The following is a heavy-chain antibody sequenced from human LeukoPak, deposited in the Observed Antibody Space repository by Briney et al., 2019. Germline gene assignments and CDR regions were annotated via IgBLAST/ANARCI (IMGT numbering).Heavy chain of an antibody. D-gene: IGHD2-15*01. Sequence: GGSLRLSCAASGFTFSSYGMHWVRQAPGKGLEWVAVISYDGSNKYYADSVKGRFTISRDNVKNSLYLQMNSLRAEDTAVYYCVRDNPRCCGVVPANIDDYWGQGTLVTVSS. CDR3: VRDNPRCCGVVPANIDDY. CDR2: ISYDGSNK. J-gene: IGHJ4*02. V-gene: IGHV3-30*03. CDR1: GFTFSSYG.